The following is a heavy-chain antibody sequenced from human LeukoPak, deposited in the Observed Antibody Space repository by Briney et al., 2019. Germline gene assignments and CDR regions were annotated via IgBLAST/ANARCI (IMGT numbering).Heavy chain of an antibody. CDR2: IYYSGST. V-gene: IGHV4-61*08. Sequence: SETLSLTCAVSGGSISSGGYSWSWIRQPPGKGLEWIGYIYYSGSTNYNPSLKSRVTISVDTSKNQFSLKLSSVTAADTAVYYCASSTGDGKRVYYFDYWGQGTLVTVSS. CDR1: GGSISSGGYS. CDR3: ASSTGDGKRVYYFDY. J-gene: IGHJ4*02. D-gene: IGHD7-27*01.